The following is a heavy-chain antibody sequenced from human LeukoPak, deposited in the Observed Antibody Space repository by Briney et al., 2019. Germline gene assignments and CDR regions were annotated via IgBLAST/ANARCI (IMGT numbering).Heavy chain of an antibody. CDR1: GGSISYY. V-gene: IGHV4-59*01. Sequence: SETLSLTCTVSGGSISYYWSWIRQPPGKGLEWIGYIYYSGSTNYNPSLKSRVTISVDTSKNQFSLKLSSVTAADTAVYYCARATSDSSGYYYFDYSGQGTLVTVSS. D-gene: IGHD3-22*01. CDR3: ARATSDSSGYYYFDY. J-gene: IGHJ4*02. CDR2: IYYSGST.